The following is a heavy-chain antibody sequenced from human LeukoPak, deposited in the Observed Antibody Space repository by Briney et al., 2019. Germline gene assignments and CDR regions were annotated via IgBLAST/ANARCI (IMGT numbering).Heavy chain of an antibody. D-gene: IGHD6-13*01. J-gene: IGHJ4*02. Sequence: PGGSLRLSCAASGFTFSSYAMSWVRQAPGKGLEWVSAISGSGDSTYYADSVRGRFTVSRDNSKNTLYLQMNSLRAEDTAVYYCARESDSSWLKWGQGTLVTVSS. CDR2: ISGSGDST. V-gene: IGHV3-23*01. CDR1: GFTFSSYA. CDR3: ARESDSSWLK.